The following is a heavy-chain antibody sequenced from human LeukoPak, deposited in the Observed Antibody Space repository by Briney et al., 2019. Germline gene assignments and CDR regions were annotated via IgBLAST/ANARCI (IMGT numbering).Heavy chain of an antibody. CDR3: ATLPYDSSALRDY. CDR2: IYHSGST. Sequence: SETLSLTCAVSGGSISSSNWWSWVRQPPGKGLEWIGEIYHSGSTNYNPSLKSRVTISVDKSKNQFSLKLSSVTAADTAVYYCATLPYDSSALRDYWGQGTLVTVSS. V-gene: IGHV4-4*02. D-gene: IGHD3-22*01. CDR1: GGSISSSNW. J-gene: IGHJ4*02.